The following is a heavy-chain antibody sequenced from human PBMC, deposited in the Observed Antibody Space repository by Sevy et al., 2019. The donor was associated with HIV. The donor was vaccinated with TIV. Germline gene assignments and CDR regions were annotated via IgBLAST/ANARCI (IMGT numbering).Heavy chain of an antibody. CDR1: RFTFSSYG. J-gene: IGHJ4*02. D-gene: IGHD6-19*01. V-gene: IGHV3-33*01. CDR2: IWYDGTNK. Sequence: GGSLRLSCAVSRFTFSSYGMHWVRQAPGKGLEWVAVIWYDGTNKEYADSVKGRFTISRDNSKNTLYLQMSSLRADDTAVYYCARERLAVAGIGYYFDYWGQGTLVTVSS. CDR3: ARERLAVAGIGYYFDY.